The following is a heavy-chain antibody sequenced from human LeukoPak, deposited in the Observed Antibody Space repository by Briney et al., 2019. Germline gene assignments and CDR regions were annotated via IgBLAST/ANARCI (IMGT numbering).Heavy chain of an antibody. D-gene: IGHD3-22*01. CDR3: ARPYYYDSRIDP. CDR2: MYYSGST. V-gene: IGHV4-30-4*01. CDR1: GGSISSGDYY. Sequence: SQTLPLTCTVSGGSISSGDYYWSWIRQPPGKGLEWIGYMYYSGSTYYNPSLKNRATISVDTSKNQFSLKLSSVTAADTAVYYCARPYYYDSRIDPWGQGTLVTVSS. J-gene: IGHJ5*02.